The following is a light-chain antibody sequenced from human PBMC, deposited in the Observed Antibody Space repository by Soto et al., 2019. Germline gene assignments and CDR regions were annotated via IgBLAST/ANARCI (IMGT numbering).Light chain of an antibody. CDR3: SSYTSSSTLVL. J-gene: IGLJ2*01. V-gene: IGLV2-14*01. CDR2: DVS. CDR1: SSDVGGYNY. Sequence: QSALTQPASVSGSPGQSITISCTGTSSDVGGYNYVSWYQQHPGKAPKLMIYDVSNRPSGVSNRFSGSKSGNTASLTISGLQAEDEADYDCSSYTSSSTLVLFGGGTKLTVL.